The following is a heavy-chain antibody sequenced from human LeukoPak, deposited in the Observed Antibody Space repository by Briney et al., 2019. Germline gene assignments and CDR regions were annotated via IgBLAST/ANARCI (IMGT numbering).Heavy chain of an antibody. V-gene: IGHV1-18*01. Sequence: ASVTVPCKASGYTFTSYGISWVRQAPGQGLEWMGWISAYNGNTNYAQKLQGRVTMTTDTSTSTAYMELRSLRSDDTAVYYCARGGPRMITFGGVIVDTPLNYWGQGTLVTVSS. J-gene: IGHJ4*02. D-gene: IGHD3-16*02. CDR1: GYTFTSYG. CDR3: ARGGPRMITFGGVIVDTPLNY. CDR2: ISAYNGNT.